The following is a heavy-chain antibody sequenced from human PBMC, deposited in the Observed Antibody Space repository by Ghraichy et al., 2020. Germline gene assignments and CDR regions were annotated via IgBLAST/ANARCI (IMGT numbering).Heavy chain of an antibody. CDR3: ARGTEYYDILTGSPTYYYYGMDV. V-gene: IGHV1-69*13. D-gene: IGHD3-9*01. J-gene: IGHJ6*02. Sequence: SVKVSCKASGGTFSSYAISWVRQAPGQGLEWMGGIIPIFGTANYAQKFQGRVTITADESTSTAYMELSSLRSEDTAVYYCARGTEYYDILTGSPTYYYYGMDVWGQGTTVTVSS. CDR2: IIPIFGTA. CDR1: GGTFSSYA.